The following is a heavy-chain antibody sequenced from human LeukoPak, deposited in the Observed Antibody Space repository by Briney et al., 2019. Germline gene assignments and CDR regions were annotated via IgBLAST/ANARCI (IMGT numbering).Heavy chain of an antibody. Sequence: PSETLSLTCTVSGGSISSSSYYWGWIRQPPGKGLEWIGSIYYSGSTYYNPSLKSRVTISVDTSKNQFSLKLSSVTAADTAVYYCARVPGQYYFDYWGQGSLVTVSS. V-gene: IGHV4-39*07. J-gene: IGHJ4*02. D-gene: IGHD6-19*01. CDR2: IYYSGST. CDR1: GGSISSSSYY. CDR3: ARVPGQYYFDY.